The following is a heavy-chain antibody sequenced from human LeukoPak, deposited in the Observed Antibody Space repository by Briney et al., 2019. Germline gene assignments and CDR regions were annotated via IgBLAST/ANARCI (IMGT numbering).Heavy chain of an antibody. CDR1: GFSVNNNY. V-gene: IGHV3-53*01. J-gene: IGHJ4*02. CDR2: MYNAGTT. Sequence: GGSLRLSCAASGFSVNNNYMNWVRQAPGKGPEWVSAMYNAGTTYYADSVKGRFTISRDSSKNTLYLQMNSLRAEDTAVYYCAGGTYYGSGSRPGYLDYWGLGTLVTVSS. CDR3: AGGTYYGSGSRPGYLDY. D-gene: IGHD3-10*01.